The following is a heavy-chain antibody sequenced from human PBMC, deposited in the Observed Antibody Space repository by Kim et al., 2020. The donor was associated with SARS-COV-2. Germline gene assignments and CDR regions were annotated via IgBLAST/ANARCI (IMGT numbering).Heavy chain of an antibody. Sequence: ASVKVSCKASGYTFTSYAMNWVRQAPGQGLEWMGWINTNTGNPTYAQGFSGRFVFSLDTSVSTAYLQISSLKAEDTAVYYCARDASITIFGVLISYYYIDVWGKGTTVTCS. D-gene: IGHD3-3*01. J-gene: IGHJ6*03. CDR2: INTNTGNP. CDR1: GYTFTSYA. CDR3: ARDASITIFGVLISYYYIDV. V-gene: IGHV7-4-1*02.